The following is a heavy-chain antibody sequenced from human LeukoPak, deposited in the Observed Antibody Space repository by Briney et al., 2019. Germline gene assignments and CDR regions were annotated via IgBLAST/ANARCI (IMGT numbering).Heavy chain of an antibody. CDR3: ARKSYFAWCDP. J-gene: IGHJ5*02. V-gene: IGHV4-34*01. CDR1: GGSFSGYY. D-gene: IGHD1-26*01. CDR2: INHSGST. Sequence: PSETLSLTCAVHGGSFSGYYWSWIRQPPGKGLEWIGEINHSGSTNYNPSLKSRVTISVDTSKNQFSLKLSSVTAADTAVYYCARKSYFAWCDPWGQGTLVTVSS.